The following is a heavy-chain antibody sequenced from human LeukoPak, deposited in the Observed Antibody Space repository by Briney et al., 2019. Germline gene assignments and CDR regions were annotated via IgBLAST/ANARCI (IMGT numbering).Heavy chain of an antibody. CDR2: IIPIFGTA. D-gene: IGHD2-2*01. CDR3: ASHFDIVVVPAALDY. CDR1: GGTFSSYA. J-gene: IGHJ4*02. Sequence: GASVKVSCKASGGTFSSYAISWVRQAPGRGLEWMGGIIPIFGTANYAQKFQGRVTITADKSTSTAYMELSGLRSEDTAVYYCASHFDIVVVPAALDYWGQGTLVTVSS. V-gene: IGHV1-69*06.